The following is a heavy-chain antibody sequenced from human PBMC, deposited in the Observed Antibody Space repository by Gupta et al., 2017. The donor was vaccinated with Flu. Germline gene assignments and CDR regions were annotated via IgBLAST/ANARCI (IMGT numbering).Heavy chain of an antibody. CDR3: TRHRTGNWNDVFDI. CDR2: IRSKAYGGTT. Sequence: EVQLVESGGGLIQPGRSLRLSCTASGFTFGDYAMDWFRQAPGKGLEWLGFIRSKAYGGTTEYAASVKGRFTVSRDDSQSIAYLQMNSLETEDTAVYYCTRHRTGNWNDVFDIWGQGAMVTVSS. V-gene: IGHV3-49*03. D-gene: IGHD1-1*01. CDR1: GFTFGDYA. J-gene: IGHJ3*02.